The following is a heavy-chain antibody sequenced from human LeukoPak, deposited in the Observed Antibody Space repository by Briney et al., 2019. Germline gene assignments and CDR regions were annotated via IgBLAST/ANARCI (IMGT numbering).Heavy chain of an antibody. D-gene: IGHD3-22*01. CDR3: ARPYYYGSRIDP. V-gene: IGHV4-30-4*01. Sequence: SETLSLTCTVSGGSISSGDYYWSWIRQPPGKGLEWIAYMYYSGSTYYNPSLKSRVTMSADTSKNQLSLKLSSVTAADTAVYYCARPYYYGSRIDPWGQGILVTVSS. J-gene: IGHJ5*02. CDR1: GGSISSGDYY. CDR2: MYYSGST.